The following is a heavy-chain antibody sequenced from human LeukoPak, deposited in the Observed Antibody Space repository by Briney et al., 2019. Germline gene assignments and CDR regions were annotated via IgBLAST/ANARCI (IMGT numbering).Heavy chain of an antibody. V-gene: IGHV3-74*01. D-gene: IGHD5-24*01. Sequence: GGSLRLSCAASGIIFSNYWMHWVRQAPGKGLVWVSRINRDGSSTSYADSVKGRFTISRDNAKNTLYLQMNSLRAEDTAVYFCARDRSDGYNKNDFWGQGTLVTVSS. J-gene: IGHJ4*02. CDR3: ARDRSDGYNKNDF. CDR1: GIIFSNYW. CDR2: INRDGSST.